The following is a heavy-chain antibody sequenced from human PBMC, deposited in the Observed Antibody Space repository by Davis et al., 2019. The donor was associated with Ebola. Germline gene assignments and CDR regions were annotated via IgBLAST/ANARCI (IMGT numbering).Heavy chain of an antibody. Sequence: AASVKVSCKASGYTFTTYDIHWVRQATGQGLEWMGWMNPNSENTGYAQKFQGRVTMTRDTPISTAYMELNRLTSDDTAVYYCARDRVCSGATCYAYFDFWGQGTLVTVSS. CDR2: MNPNSENT. CDR3: ARDRVCSGATCYAYFDF. J-gene: IGHJ4*02. V-gene: IGHV1-8*01. D-gene: IGHD2-15*01. CDR1: GYTFTTYD.